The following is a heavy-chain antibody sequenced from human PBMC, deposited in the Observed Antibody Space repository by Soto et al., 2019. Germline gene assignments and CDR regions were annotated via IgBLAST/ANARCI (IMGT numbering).Heavy chain of an antibody. Sequence: QVQLVESGGGVVQPGRSLRLSCAASGFTFSSYDMHWVRQAPGKGLEWVAVISYDGSNKYYADSVKGRFTISRDNSKNTLYLQMNSLRAEDTAVYYCAKDPYGSGNYWGQGTLVTVSS. J-gene: IGHJ4*02. CDR2: ISYDGSNK. D-gene: IGHD3-10*01. CDR3: AKDPYGSGNY. V-gene: IGHV3-30*18. CDR1: GFTFSSYD.